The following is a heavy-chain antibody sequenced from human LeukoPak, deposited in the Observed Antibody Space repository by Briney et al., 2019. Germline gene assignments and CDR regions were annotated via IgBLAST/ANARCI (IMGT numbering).Heavy chain of an antibody. Sequence: PGGSLRLSCAASGFTFSSYSMTWVRQAPGKGLEWVSSISSSSSYIYYADSVKGRFTISRDNAKNSLYLQMNSLRAKDTAVYYCARVQSEYYDFWSGYYDKNYGMDVWGQGTTVTVSS. V-gene: IGHV3-21*01. D-gene: IGHD3-3*01. J-gene: IGHJ6*02. CDR1: GFTFSSYS. CDR3: ARVQSEYYDFWSGYYDKNYGMDV. CDR2: ISSSSSYI.